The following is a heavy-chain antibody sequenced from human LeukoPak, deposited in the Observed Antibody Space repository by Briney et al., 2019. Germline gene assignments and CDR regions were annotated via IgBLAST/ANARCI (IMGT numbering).Heavy chain of an antibody. Sequence: ASVTVSCKVSGYTLTELSMHWVRQAPGKGLEWMGGFDPEDGETIYAQKFQGRVTMTEDTSTDTAYMELSSLRSEDTAVYYCATDLYGGYNFDYWGQGTLVTVSS. CDR3: ATDLYGGYNFDY. D-gene: IGHD1-1*01. J-gene: IGHJ4*02. CDR1: GYTLTELS. CDR2: FDPEDGET. V-gene: IGHV1-24*01.